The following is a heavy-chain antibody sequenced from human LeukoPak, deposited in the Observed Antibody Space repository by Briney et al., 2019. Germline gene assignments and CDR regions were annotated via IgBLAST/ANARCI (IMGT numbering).Heavy chain of an antibody. D-gene: IGHD1-26*01. Sequence: SDTLSLTCAVSGYSITSSSWWGWIRQPPGKGLEWIGYIYHSGTTYYNPSLQSRVTMSVDKSKNQFSLKLSSVTAADTAVYYCAARSGSFFDYWGQGTLVTVSS. CDR1: GYSITSSSW. CDR3: AARSGSFFDY. CDR2: IYHSGTT. J-gene: IGHJ4*02. V-gene: IGHV4-28*01.